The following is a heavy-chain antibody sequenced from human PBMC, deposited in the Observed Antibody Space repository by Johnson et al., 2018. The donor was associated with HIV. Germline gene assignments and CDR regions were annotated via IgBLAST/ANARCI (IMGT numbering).Heavy chain of an antibody. Sequence: MQLVESGGGLVEPGGSLRLSCIASGFIFGSCWMTWVRQAPGERLEWVANIKEDGTEKYYVDSVKGRFTVSRDNAKNSLYLQMNDLRAEDTAVYYCVRQYELYGYAFDLWGQGTVVTVSS. CDR2: IKEDGTEK. V-gene: IGHV3-7*05. D-gene: IGHD5-18*01. CDR3: VRQYELYGYAFDL. CDR1: GFIFGSCW. J-gene: IGHJ3*01.